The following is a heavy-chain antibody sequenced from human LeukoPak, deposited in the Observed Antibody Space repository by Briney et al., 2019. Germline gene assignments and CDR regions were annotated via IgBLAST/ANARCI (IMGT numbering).Heavy chain of an antibody. CDR1: GGSFSGYY. Sequence: PSETLSLTCAVYGGSFSGYYWSWIRQPPGKGLEWIGEINHSGSTNYNPSLKSRVTISVDTSKNQFSLKLSSVTAADTAVYYCARVLIVVVHGYNWFDPWGQGTLVTVSS. CDR2: INHSGST. D-gene: IGHD2-2*01. CDR3: ARVLIVVVHGYNWFDP. J-gene: IGHJ5*02. V-gene: IGHV4-34*01.